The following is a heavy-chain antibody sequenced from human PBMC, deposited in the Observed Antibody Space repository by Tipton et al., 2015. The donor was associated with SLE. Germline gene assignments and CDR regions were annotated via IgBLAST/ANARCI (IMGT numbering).Heavy chain of an antibody. CDR2: IYTSGCT. J-gene: IGHJ4*02. CDR1: GGSISSYY. D-gene: IGHD6-19*01. Sequence: LRLSCTVSGGSISSYYWNWIRQPAAKGLEWIGRIYTSGCTNYNPSLRSRVTMSVDTSKNQFSLNLSSVTAADTAVYYCARDRGSAWSSSFDYWGQGTLVTVSS. CDR3: ARDRGSAWSSSFDY. V-gene: IGHV4-4*07.